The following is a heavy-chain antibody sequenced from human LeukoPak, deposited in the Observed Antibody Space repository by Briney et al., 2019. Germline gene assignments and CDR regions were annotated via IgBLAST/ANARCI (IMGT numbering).Heavy chain of an antibody. Sequence: SETLSPTCTVSGGSISSSSYYWGWIRQPPGKGLEWIGNIYYSRSTHYSPSLKSRVTISVDTSKNQFSLKLSSVTAADTAVYYCARVHYADGMDVWGQGTTVTVSS. V-gene: IGHV4-39*01. D-gene: IGHD4-17*01. CDR3: ARVHYADGMDV. CDR2: IYYSRST. J-gene: IGHJ6*02. CDR1: GGSISSSSYY.